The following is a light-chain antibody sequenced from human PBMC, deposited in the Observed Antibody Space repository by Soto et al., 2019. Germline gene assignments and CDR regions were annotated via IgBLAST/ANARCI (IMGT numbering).Light chain of an antibody. CDR1: QSISSY. Sequence: DIQLTQSPSFLSASVGDRVTITCRASQSISSYLNWYQQKPGKAPKLLIYDASSLESGVPSRFSGSGSGTEFTLTISSLQPDDSATYYCQHYSLYSPWTFGQGTKVDIK. V-gene: IGKV1-5*01. CDR3: QHYSLYSPWT. CDR2: DAS. J-gene: IGKJ1*01.